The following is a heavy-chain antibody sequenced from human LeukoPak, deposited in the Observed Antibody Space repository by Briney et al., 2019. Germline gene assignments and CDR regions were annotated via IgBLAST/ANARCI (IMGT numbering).Heavy chain of an antibody. Sequence: PGGSLRLSCAASGFIFTNYFMSWVRQAPGKGLEWVSSISSSSSYIYYADSVKGRFTISRDNAKNSLYLQMNSLRAEDTAVYYCARDLCPWYSSSCRYFDYWGQGTLVTVSS. CDR3: ARDLCPWYSSSCRYFDY. J-gene: IGHJ4*02. D-gene: IGHD6-13*01. V-gene: IGHV3-21*01. CDR2: ISSSSSYI. CDR1: GFIFTNYF.